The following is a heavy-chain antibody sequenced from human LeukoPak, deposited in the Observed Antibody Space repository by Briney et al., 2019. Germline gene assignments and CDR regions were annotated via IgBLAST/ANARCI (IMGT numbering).Heavy chain of an antibody. D-gene: IGHD1-26*01. CDR1: GSRFSSYW. CDR3: ARHTSGSYHAPLDY. J-gene: IGHJ4*02. V-gene: IGHV5-51*01. CDR2: IYPGDCDN. Sequence: GAALEISYEGAGSRFSSYWIAWGRPMPGKGVGWRGIIYPGDCDNRYSQSFEGQVTISAHKSISTPYLQWSSLKASHTAMYYCARHTSGSYHAPLDYWGQGTLVTVSS.